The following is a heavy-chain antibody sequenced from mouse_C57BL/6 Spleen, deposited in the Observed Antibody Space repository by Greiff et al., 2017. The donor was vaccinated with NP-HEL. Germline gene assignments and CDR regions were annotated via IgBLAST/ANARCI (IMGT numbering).Heavy chain of an antibody. J-gene: IGHJ4*01. Sequence: EVQLVESGGDLVKPGGSLKLSCAASGFTFSSYGMSWVRQTPDKRLEWVATISSGGSYTYYPDSVKGRFTISRDNAKNTLYLQMSSLKSDDTAMYYCARMGYYDYDEDAMDYWGQGTSVTVSS. CDR1: GFTFSSYG. CDR3: ARMGYYDYDEDAMDY. D-gene: IGHD2-4*01. CDR2: ISSGGSYT. V-gene: IGHV5-6*01.